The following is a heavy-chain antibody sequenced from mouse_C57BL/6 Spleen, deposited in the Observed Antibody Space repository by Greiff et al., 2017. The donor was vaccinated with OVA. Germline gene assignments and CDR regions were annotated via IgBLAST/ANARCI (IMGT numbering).Heavy chain of an antibody. CDR1: GFSFTSYG. V-gene: IGHV2-3*01. CDR2: IWGDGST. CDR3: ANLLQGFAY. D-gene: IGHD2-1*01. J-gene: IGHJ3*01. Sequence: VKVVESGPGLVAPSQSLSITCTVSGFSFTSYGVSWVRQPPGKGLEWLGVIWGDGSTNYHSALIFRLSISKDNSKSQVFLKLNSLQTDDTATYYCANLLQGFAYWGQGTLVTVSA.